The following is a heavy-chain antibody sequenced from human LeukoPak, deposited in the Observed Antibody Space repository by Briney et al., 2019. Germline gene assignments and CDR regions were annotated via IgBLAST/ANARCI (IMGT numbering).Heavy chain of an antibody. D-gene: IGHD1-26*01. CDR2: IYYSGNT. J-gene: IGHJ4*02. V-gene: IGHV4-59*08. CDR1: GDSINSYY. CDR3: AKLRHFSGSFSYYFDY. Sequence: SETLSLTCTVSGDSINSYYWRWIRQPPGKGLEWIGYIYYSGNTNYNPSLKSRVTISIDTSKNQCSLKLNSVTAADTAVYYCAKLRHFSGSFSYYFDYWGQGTLVTVSS.